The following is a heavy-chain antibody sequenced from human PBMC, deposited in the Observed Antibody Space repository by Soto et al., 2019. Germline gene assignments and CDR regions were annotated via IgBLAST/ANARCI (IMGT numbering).Heavy chain of an antibody. Sequence: PGGSLRLSCAASGFTFSSYGMHWVRQAPGKGLEWVAVISYDGSNKYYADSVKGRFTISRDNSKNTLYLQMNSLRAEDTAVYYCAKDPVTIFGVVSKKTTPYYFDYWGQGTLVTVSS. V-gene: IGHV3-30*18. CDR1: GFTFSSYG. J-gene: IGHJ4*02. D-gene: IGHD3-3*01. CDR3: AKDPVTIFGVVSKKTTPYYFDY. CDR2: ISYDGSNK.